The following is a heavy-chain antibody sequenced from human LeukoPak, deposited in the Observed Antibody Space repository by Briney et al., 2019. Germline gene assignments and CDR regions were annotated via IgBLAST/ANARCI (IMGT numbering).Heavy chain of an antibody. CDR1: LGTFSSYA. CDR2: IIPIFGTA. D-gene: IGHD1-26*01. J-gene: IGHJ4*02. CDR3: ARAWGSYYRFDY. V-gene: IGHV1-69*01. Sequence: GSSVKVSCKASLGTFSSYAISWVRQAPGQGLEWMGGIIPIFGTANYAQKFQGRVTITADESTSTAYMELSSLRSEDTAVYYCARAWGSYYRFDYWGQGTLVTVSS.